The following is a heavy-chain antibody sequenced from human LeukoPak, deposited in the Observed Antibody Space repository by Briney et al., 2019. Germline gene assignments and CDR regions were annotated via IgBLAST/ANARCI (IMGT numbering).Heavy chain of an antibody. CDR3: ARGLSMRELDNYYYYYMDV. J-gene: IGHJ6*03. CDR1: GYTLTELS. CDR2: FDPEDGET. D-gene: IGHD1-1*01. V-gene: IGHV1-24*01. Sequence: GASVKVSCKVSGYTLTELSMHWVRQAPGKGLEWMGGFDPEDGETIYAQKFQGRVTMTEDTSTDTAYMELSSLRSEDTAVYYCARGLSMRELDNYYYYYMDVWGKGTTVTVSS.